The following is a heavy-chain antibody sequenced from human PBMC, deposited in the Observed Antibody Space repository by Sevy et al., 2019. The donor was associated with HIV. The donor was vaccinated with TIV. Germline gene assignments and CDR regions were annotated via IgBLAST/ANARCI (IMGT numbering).Heavy chain of an antibody. Sequence: GGSLRLSCAASGFTFSSYAMHWVRQAPGKGLEWVAVISYDGSNKYYADSVKGRFTISRDNSKNTLYLQMNSLRAEDTVVYYCASSCSGGSCYSAWFDPWGQGTLVTVSS. CDR2: ISYDGSNK. J-gene: IGHJ5*02. CDR3: ASSCSGGSCYSAWFDP. V-gene: IGHV3-30-3*01. CDR1: GFTFSSYA. D-gene: IGHD2-15*01.